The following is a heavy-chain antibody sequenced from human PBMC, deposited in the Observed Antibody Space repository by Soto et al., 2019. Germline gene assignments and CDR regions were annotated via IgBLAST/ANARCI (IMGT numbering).Heavy chain of an antibody. V-gene: IGHV3-7*01. D-gene: IGHD6-6*01. CDR3: VSSNIVGRPG. CDR1: GVSLRTCW. Sequence: GGSLRLSCAASGVSLRTCWMAWVRQPPGQGLEWVANMNQDESEKHYMDSVKGRCAISRDNAKSALLLQMNSLRAEDTAVYYCVSSNIVGRPGGGQGTMVTVSS. J-gene: IGHJ3*01. CDR2: MNQDESEK.